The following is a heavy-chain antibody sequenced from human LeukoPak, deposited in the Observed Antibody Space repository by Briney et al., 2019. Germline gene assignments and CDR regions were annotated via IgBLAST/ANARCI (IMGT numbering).Heavy chain of an antibody. V-gene: IGHV3-30*18. Sequence: GGSLRLSCAAFGIAFSRYGMHWVRQAPGKGLEWVAVLSYDGSKKYYADSVEGRFTISRDNSKNTLYLQMNSLRTEDTAMYYCAKDAGTYYYGLDVWGQGTTVTVSS. CDR3: AKDAGTYYYGLDV. CDR1: GIAFSRYG. CDR2: LSYDGSKK. J-gene: IGHJ6*02.